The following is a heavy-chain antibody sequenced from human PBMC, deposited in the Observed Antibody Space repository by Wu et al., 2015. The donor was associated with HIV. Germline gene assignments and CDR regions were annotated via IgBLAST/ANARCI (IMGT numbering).Heavy chain of an antibody. V-gene: IGHV1-69*05. CDR2: IIPSFATP. J-gene: IGHJ4*02. CDR1: GGTFSSYA. CDR3: ARDSDYISGSVH. D-gene: IGHD6-19*01. Sequence: QVQLEQSGAEMKKPGSSVKVSCKASGGTFSSYAIGWVRQAPGQGLEWMGGIIPSFATPNYAQKFQGRVTISTDESTSTAYMELSSLRSEDTAVYFCARDSDYISGSVHWGQGTLVTVSS.